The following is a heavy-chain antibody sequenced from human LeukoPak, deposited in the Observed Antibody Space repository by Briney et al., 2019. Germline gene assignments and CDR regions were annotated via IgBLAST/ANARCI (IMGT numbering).Heavy chain of an antibody. CDR1: GYTLTSYD. D-gene: IGHD2-2*01. J-gene: IGHJ6*02. CDR2: MNPNSGNT. CDR3: ARGHVVPAAMGHYYYGMDV. Sequence: ASVKVSCKASGYTLTSYDINWVRQATGQGLEWMGWMNPNSGNTGYAQKFQGRVTMTRNTSISTAYMELSSLRSEDTAVYYCARGHVVPAAMGHYYYGMDVWGQGTTVTVSS. V-gene: IGHV1-8*01.